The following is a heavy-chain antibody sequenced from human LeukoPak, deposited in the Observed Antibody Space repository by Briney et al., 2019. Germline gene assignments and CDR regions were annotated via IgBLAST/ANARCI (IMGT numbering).Heavy chain of an antibody. Sequence: SETLSLTCNVSGGSISSYYWSWIRQSPGKGLEWIVYIYYSGSTKYNPSLERRVTISIDTSKNHFSLKLSSVTAADTAVYYCARGRSSGWTVVFDIWGRGTMVTGSS. CDR3: ARGRSSGWTVVFDI. CDR1: GGSISSYY. V-gene: IGHV4-59*01. D-gene: IGHD6-19*01. CDR2: IYYSGST. J-gene: IGHJ3*02.